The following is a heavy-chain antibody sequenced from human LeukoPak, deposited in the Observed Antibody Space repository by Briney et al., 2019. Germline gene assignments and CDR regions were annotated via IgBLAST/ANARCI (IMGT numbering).Heavy chain of an antibody. CDR2: ISSSSSTI. D-gene: IGHD2-21*02. CDR1: GFTFSSYS. Sequence: GGSLRLSCAASGFTFSSYSMNWVRQAPGKGLEWVSYISSSSSTIYYADSVKGRFTISRDNAKNSLYLQMNSLRAEDTAVYYCARDRLPPIVVVTADAFDIWGQGTMVTVSS. CDR3: ARDRLPPIVVVTADAFDI. V-gene: IGHV3-48*04. J-gene: IGHJ3*02.